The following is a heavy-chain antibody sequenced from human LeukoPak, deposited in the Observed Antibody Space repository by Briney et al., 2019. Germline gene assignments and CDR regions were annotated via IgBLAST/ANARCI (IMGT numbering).Heavy chain of an antibody. CDR3: VRAFDCSSTSCYAAGMDY. D-gene: IGHD2-2*01. V-gene: IGHV3-66*01. CDR2: IYSGGST. J-gene: IGHJ4*02. Sequence: PGGSLRLSCAASGFTVSSNYMSWVRQAPGKGLEWVSVIYSGGSTYYADSVKGRFTISRDNSKNTLYLQMNSLRAEDTAVYYCVRAFDCSSTSCYAAGMDYWGQGTLVTVSS. CDR1: GFTVSSNY.